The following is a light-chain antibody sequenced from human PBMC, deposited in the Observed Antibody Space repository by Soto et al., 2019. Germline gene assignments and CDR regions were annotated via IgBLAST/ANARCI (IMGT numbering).Light chain of an antibody. Sequence: EMLMTQSPAALSVYPGERATLSCRASQSVSSNLAWYQQKPGQAPRLLIYDASTRATGIPARFSGSGSGTEFTLTISSLQSEDFAIYYCQQYNNWPRTFGQGTKVDIK. J-gene: IGKJ1*01. V-gene: IGKV3-15*01. CDR1: QSVSSN. CDR2: DAS. CDR3: QQYNNWPRT.